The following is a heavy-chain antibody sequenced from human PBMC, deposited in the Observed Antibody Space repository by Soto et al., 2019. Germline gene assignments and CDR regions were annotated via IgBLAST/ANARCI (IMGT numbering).Heavy chain of an antibody. CDR3: ARHLTYCSAGSCYSDFPYYGMDV. Sequence: SETLSLTCGVSGGSISSSSYYWGWIRQPAGKGLEWIGSIFYSGSTYYNPSLRSRVTISVDTSKNQFSLKLSSVTAAGTAVYYCARHLTYCSAGSCYSDFPYYGMDVWGQGTTVTVSS. CDR1: GGSISSSSYY. V-gene: IGHV4-39*01. J-gene: IGHJ6*02. D-gene: IGHD2-15*01. CDR2: IFYSGST.